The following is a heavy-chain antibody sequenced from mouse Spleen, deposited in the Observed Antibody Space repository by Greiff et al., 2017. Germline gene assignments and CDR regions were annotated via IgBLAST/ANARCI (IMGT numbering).Heavy chain of an antibody. CDR3: ARLYYGSSYGFDY. D-gene: IGHD1-1*01. CDR1: GYSITSDYA. Sequence: EVKLMESGPGLVKPSQSLSLTCTVTGYSITSDYAWNWIRQFPGNKLEWMGYISYSGSTSYNPSLKSRISITRDTSKNQFFLQLNSVTTEDTATYYCARLYYGSSYGFDYWGQGTTLTVSS. J-gene: IGHJ2*01. V-gene: IGHV3-2*02. CDR2: ISYSGST.